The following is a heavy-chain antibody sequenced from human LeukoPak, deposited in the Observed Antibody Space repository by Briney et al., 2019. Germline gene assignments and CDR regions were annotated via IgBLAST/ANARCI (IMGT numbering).Heavy chain of an antibody. Sequence: SETLSLTCAVYGGSFSGFYWSWIRQPPGKGLEWIGEIHHSGSTKYNPSLKSRVTISVDTSKNQFFLKLSSVTAADTAVYYCAGTPITRSGYSYGYFDYWGQGTLVTVSS. D-gene: IGHD5-18*01. V-gene: IGHV4-34*01. CDR1: GGSFSGFY. CDR3: AGTPITRSGYSYGYFDY. J-gene: IGHJ4*02. CDR2: IHHSGST.